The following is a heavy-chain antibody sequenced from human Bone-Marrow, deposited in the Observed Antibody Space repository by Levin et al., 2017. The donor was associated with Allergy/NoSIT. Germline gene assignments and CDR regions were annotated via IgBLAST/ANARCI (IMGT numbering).Heavy chain of an antibody. D-gene: IGHD1-1*01. J-gene: IGHJ3*02. V-gene: IGHV6-1*01. CDR3: ARGRKNAFDI. CDR1: GDSLSSNGVA. CDR2: TYYRSKWYN. Sequence: SETLSLTCAISGDSLSSNGVAWNWIRQSPSRGLEWLGRTYYRSKWYNDYAPSVKSRITINPDTSKSQFSLQLNSVIPEDTAVYYCARGRKNAFDIWGQGTLVTVSS.